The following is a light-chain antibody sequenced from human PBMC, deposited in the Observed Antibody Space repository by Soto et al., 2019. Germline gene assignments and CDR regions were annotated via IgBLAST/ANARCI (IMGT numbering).Light chain of an antibody. CDR2: DDN. Sequence: QSVLTQPPSVSAAPGQKVTISCSGSSSNIGNNYVSWYQQLPGAAPKLLIYDDNKRPSGIPDRFSGSKSGTSATLGITGLQTGDEADYYCGTWDSSLSAGQIGGGTKVTAL. J-gene: IGLJ2*01. V-gene: IGLV1-51*01. CDR1: SSNIGNNY. CDR3: GTWDSSLSAGQ.